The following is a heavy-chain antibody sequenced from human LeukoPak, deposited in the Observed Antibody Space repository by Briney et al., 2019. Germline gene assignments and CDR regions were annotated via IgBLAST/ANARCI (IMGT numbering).Heavy chain of an antibody. CDR2: IIPIFGTT. V-gene: IGHV1-69*13. CDR1: GGTFSSYT. CDR3: ARDAIQYDFWSGFAFDP. Sequence: SVKVSCKASGGTFSSYTISWVRQAPGQGLEWMGGIIPIFGTTNYAQKFHGRVTINADESTSTAYMELSSLRSEDTAVYYCARDAIQYDFWSGFAFDPWGQGTLVTVSS. D-gene: IGHD3-3*01. J-gene: IGHJ5*02.